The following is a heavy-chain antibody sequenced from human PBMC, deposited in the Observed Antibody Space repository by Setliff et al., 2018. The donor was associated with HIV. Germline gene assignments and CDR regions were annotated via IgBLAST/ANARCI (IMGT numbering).Heavy chain of an antibody. CDR1: GYTFTSYP. V-gene: IGHV1-18*01. J-gene: IGHJ5*02. D-gene: IGHD3-22*01. Sequence: GASVKVSCKASGYTFTSYPINWVRQAPGQRLEWMGWINAGNGNTNYAQKLQGRVTMTTDTSTSTAYMELRRLRSDDTAVYYCARGGCSGYSCPPNWFDPWGQGTLVTVSS. CDR2: INAGNGNT. CDR3: ARGGCSGYSCPPNWFDP.